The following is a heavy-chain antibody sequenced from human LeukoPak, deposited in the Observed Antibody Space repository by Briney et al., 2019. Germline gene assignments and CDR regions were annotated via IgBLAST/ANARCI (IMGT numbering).Heavy chain of an antibody. J-gene: IGHJ4*02. CDR1: GGTFSSYA. CDR3: ARGSGSSSWFREVDY. CDR2: IIPIFGIA. V-gene: IGHV1-69*04. D-gene: IGHD6-13*01. Sequence: SVKVSCKTSGGTFSSYAISWVRRAPGQGLEWMGRIIPIFGIANYAQKFQGRVTITADKSTSTAYMELSSLRSEDTAVYYCARGSGSSSWFREVDYWGQGTLVTVSS.